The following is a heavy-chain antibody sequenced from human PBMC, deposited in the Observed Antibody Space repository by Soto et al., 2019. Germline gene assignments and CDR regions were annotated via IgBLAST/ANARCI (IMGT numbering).Heavy chain of an antibody. CDR1: GGSISSGDYY. CDR2: IYDSGST. CDR3: ARGGNYYGLRV. J-gene: IGHJ6*02. Sequence: SETLSLTCTVSGGSISSGDYYWSWIRRPPGKGLEWIGYIYDSGSTYYNASLKSRLTISLDTSKNQFSLQLTSVSAADTAVYYCARGGNYYGLRVWGQGTTVTVSS. V-gene: IGHV4-30-4*01.